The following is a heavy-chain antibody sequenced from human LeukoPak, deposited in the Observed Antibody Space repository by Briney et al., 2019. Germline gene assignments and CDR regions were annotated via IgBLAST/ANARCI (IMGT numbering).Heavy chain of an antibody. Sequence: PGGSLRLSCAASGFTFSSYGMHWVRQAPGKGLEWVAVISYDASNKDYADPVKGRFTISRDNSKSTLYLQMSSLRVEDTAVYYCAKARYYGSGSYYLCDFWGQGTLVTVSS. CDR1: GFTFSSYG. CDR2: ISYDASNK. D-gene: IGHD3-10*01. J-gene: IGHJ4*02. V-gene: IGHV3-30*18. CDR3: AKARYYGSGSYYLCDF.